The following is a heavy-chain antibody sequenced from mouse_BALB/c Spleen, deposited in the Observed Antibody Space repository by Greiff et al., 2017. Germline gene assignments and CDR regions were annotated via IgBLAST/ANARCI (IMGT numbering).Heavy chain of an antibody. V-gene: IGHV1-9*01. D-gene: IGHD1-1*01. Sequence: VQLVESGAELMKPGASVKISCTATGYTFSSYRIEWVKQRPGHGLEWIGEILPGSGSTNYNEKFKGKATFTADTSSNTTYMQLSSLTSEDSAVYKCERECSTTVVSADYWGQGTTLTVSS. J-gene: IGHJ2*01. CDR1: GYTFSSYR. CDR2: ILPGSGST. CDR3: ERECSTTVVSADY.